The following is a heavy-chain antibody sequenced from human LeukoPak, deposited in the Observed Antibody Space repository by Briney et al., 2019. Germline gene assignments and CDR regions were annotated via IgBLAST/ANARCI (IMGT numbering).Heavy chain of an antibody. CDR2: TRNKANSYTT. CDR3: ARGYGYSYLT. D-gene: IGHD5-18*01. V-gene: IGHV3-72*01. CDR1: GFTFSDHY. J-gene: IGHJ5*02. Sequence: GGSLRLSCAASGFTFSDHYMDWVRQAPGKGLEWVGRTRNKANSYTTEYAASVKGRFTISRDDSKNSLYLQMNNLKTEDTAVYYCARGYGYSYLTWGQGTLVTVSS.